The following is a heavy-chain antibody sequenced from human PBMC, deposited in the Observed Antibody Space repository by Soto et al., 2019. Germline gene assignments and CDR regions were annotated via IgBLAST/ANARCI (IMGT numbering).Heavy chain of an antibody. CDR3: ARIGSSYGSGIYYFDY. CDR2: IIPIFGTA. V-gene: IGHV1-69*01. D-gene: IGHD3-10*01. CDR1: GGTFSSYA. Sequence: QVQLVQSGAEVKKPGSSVKVSCKASGGTFSSYAISWVRQAPGQGLEWMGGIIPIFGTANYAQKFQGRVTITADESTSTAYMELSSLRSEVTAVYYCARIGSSYGSGIYYFDYWGQGTLVTVSS. J-gene: IGHJ4*02.